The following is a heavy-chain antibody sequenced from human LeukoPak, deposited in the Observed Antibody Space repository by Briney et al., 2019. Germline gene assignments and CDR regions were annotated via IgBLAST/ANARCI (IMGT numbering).Heavy chain of an antibody. J-gene: IGHJ3*02. Sequence: PGRSLRLSCAASGFTFSSYGLHWVRQAPGKGLEWVAVISYVGSNKYYADSVKGRFSISRDNSKNTLYLQMNSLRAEDTAVYYCAKGPAAAIGAFDIWGQGTMVTVSS. D-gene: IGHD2-2*02. CDR1: GFTFSSYG. V-gene: IGHV3-30*18. CDR2: ISYVGSNK. CDR3: AKGPAAAIGAFDI.